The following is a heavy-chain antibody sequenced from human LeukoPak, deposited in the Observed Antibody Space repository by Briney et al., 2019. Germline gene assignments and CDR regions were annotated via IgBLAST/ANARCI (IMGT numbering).Heavy chain of an antibody. V-gene: IGHV3-30*03. CDR2: ISYDGSNK. J-gene: IGHJ4*02. CDR3: ARDHRRPVARSGHFDS. Sequence: GGSLRLSCAATGFTFSSYGMHWVRQAPGKGLEWVAVISYDGSNKYYADSVKGRFTISRDNSKNTLYLQMGSLRTEDTAVFYCARDHRRPVARSGHFDSWGQGTLVTVSS. CDR1: GFTFSSYG. D-gene: IGHD3-16*02.